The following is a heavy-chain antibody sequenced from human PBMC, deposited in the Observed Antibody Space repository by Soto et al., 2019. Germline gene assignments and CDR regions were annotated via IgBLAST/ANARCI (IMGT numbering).Heavy chain of an antibody. CDR2: INSDGSST. CDR1: GFTFSSYW. Sequence: GGSLRLSCAASGFTFSSYWMHWVRQAPGKGLVWVSRINSDGSSTSYADSVKGRFTISRDNAKNTLYLQMNRLRAEDTAVYYCARSVRTLYFQHWGQGTLVTVSS. J-gene: IGHJ1*01. V-gene: IGHV3-74*01. CDR3: ARSVRTLYFQH.